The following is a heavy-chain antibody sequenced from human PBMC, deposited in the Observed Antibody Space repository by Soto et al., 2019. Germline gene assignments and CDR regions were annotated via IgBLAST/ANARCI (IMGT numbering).Heavy chain of an antibody. CDR2: IYYSGST. V-gene: IGHV4-59*01. CDR1: GGSISSYY. J-gene: IGHJ5*02. CDR3: ARVRGVITQGWFDP. D-gene: IGHD3-10*01. Sequence: SEPLSLTCTVSGGSISSYYWSWIRQPPGKGLEWIGYIYYSGSTNYNPSLKSRVTISVDTSKNHFSLKLSSVTAADTAVYYCARVRGVITQGWFDPWGQGTLVTVSS.